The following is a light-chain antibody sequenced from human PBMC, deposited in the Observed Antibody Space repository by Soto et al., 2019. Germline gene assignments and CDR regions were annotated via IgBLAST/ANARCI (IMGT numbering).Light chain of an antibody. Sequence: QSVLTQPASLSGSLGQSVTISCTGTSSDVGGHIYVSWYQHQAGKAPRLLIYEVGNRPSGVSNRFSGSKSGNTDSLTISGLQAEDEAVYYCASYRSPTIIFGGGTKLTVL. J-gene: IGLJ2*01. V-gene: IGLV2-14*01. CDR3: ASYRSPTII. CDR2: EVG. CDR1: SSDVGGHIY.